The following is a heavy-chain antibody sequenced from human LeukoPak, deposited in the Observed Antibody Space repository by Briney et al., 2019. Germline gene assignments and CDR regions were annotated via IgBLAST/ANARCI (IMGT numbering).Heavy chain of an antibody. V-gene: IGHV4-30-2*03. CDR1: GGSISSGGYY. CDR2: IYYSGST. Sequence: SQTLSLTCIVSGGSISSGGYYWSWIRQPPGKGLEWIGSIYYSGSTYYNPSLKSRVTVSVDTSKNQFSLKLSSVTAADTAVYYCARSPNLYCSSTSCYSLNWFDPWGQGTLVTVSS. CDR3: ARSPNLYCSSTSCYSLNWFDP. D-gene: IGHD2-2*01. J-gene: IGHJ5*02.